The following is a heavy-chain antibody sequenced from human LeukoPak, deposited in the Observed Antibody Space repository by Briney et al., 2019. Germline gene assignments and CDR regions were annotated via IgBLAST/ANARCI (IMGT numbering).Heavy chain of an antibody. D-gene: IGHD3-22*01. CDR1: GGSISSGGYY. V-gene: IGHV4-61*08. CDR3: ARATSGYYFDF. J-gene: IGHJ4*02. Sequence: PSQTLSLTCTVSGGSISSGGYYWSWIRQHPGKGLEWIGYVSYSGSTNYNPSLKSRVIMSVDKSKNQFSLKLSSVTAADTAVYFCARATSGYYFDFWDQGTLVTVSS. CDR2: VSYSGST.